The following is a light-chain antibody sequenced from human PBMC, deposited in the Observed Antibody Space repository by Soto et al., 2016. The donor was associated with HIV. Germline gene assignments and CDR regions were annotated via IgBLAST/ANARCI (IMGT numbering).Light chain of an antibody. CDR1: NIGSQS. V-gene: IGLV3-21*03. J-gene: IGLJ2*01. CDR3: QVWDRGSDHVV. CDR2: DDT. Sequence: SYVLTQPPSVSVAPGKTAKITCGGNNIGSQSVHWHQQRPGQAPVLVVFDDTDRPSGIPERFSGSKSGNTATLTISRVEAGDEADYYCQVWDRGSDHVVFGGGTKLSVL.